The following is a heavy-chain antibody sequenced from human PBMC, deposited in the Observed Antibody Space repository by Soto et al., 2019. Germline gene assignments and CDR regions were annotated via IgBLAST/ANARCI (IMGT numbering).Heavy chain of an antibody. CDR1: GFSLSTTGVG. Sequence: QITLKESGPSLVKPTQTLTLTCTFSGFSLSTTGVGVVWIRQPPGKAPEWLALIYWDDDKHYSPSLRSRLTITKDTTKNQVVLTLSTVDHVESATYYCAHVGGLEQWLYRLDHWGEGTLVTVSS. J-gene: IGHJ4*02. CDR2: IYWDDDK. V-gene: IGHV2-5*02. D-gene: IGHD6-19*01. CDR3: AHVGGLEQWLYRLDH.